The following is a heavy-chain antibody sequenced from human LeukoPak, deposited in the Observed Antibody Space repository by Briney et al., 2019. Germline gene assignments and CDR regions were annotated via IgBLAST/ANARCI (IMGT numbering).Heavy chain of an antibody. CDR3: VRTPYYYDSSGYYLDY. CDR1: GFTYSSHA. V-gene: IGHV3-30*04. D-gene: IGHD3-22*01. CDR2: ISYDGSNK. Sequence: GGSLRLSCAASGFTYSSHAMSWVRQAPGKGLEWVAVISYDGSNKYYADSVKGRFTISRDNSKNTLYLQMNSLRAEDTAVYYCVRTPYYYDSSGYYLDYWGQGTLVTVSS. J-gene: IGHJ4*02.